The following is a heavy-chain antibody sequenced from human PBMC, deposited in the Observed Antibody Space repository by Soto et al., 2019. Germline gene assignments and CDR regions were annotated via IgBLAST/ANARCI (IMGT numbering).Heavy chain of an antibody. CDR3: AYSLGVAYFQH. Sequence: QITLKESGPTLMKPTQTLTLTCTFSGFSLTTSEVGVGWIRQPPGKALEWLALIYWDDDKRYSPSLKSRLTIPKDTSKNQVVLTMTNMDPVDTATYYCAYSLGVAYFQHWGQGTLVTVSS. CDR2: IYWDDDK. J-gene: IGHJ1*01. D-gene: IGHD2-15*01. CDR1: GFSLTTSEVG. V-gene: IGHV2-5*02.